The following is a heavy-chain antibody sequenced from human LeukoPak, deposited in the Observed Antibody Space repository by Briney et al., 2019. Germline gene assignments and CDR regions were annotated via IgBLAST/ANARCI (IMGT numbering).Heavy chain of an antibody. CDR2: VDREDGET. CDR1: GYTLTELS. J-gene: IGHJ6*02. V-gene: IGHV1-24*01. Sequence: ASVKVSCKVSGYTLTELSMHWERQAPGKGLEWMGGVDREDGETIYAQKFQGRVTITEDTPTDTAYMELSSLRSEDTDVYYCATAIRSGRGRDYYYYGMDVWGQGTTVTVSS. D-gene: IGHD1-26*01. CDR3: ATAIRSGRGRDYYYYGMDV.